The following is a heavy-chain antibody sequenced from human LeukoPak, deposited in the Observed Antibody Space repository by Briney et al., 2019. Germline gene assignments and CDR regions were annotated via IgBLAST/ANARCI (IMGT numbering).Heavy chain of an antibody. V-gene: IGHV3-30*02. D-gene: IGHD2-15*01. Sequence: GGSLRLSCAASGFTFSGYGMHWVRQAPGKGLEWVAFIRYDGSNKYYADSVKGRFTISRDNSKNTLYLQMNSLRAEDTAVYYCAKEGSHCYPPGCYFDYWGQGTLVTVSS. CDR1: GFTFSGYG. CDR2: IRYDGSNK. J-gene: IGHJ4*02. CDR3: AKEGSHCYPPGCYFDY.